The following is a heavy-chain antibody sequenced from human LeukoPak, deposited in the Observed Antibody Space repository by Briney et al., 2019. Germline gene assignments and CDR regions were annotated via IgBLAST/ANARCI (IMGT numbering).Heavy chain of an antibody. Sequence: SETLSLTCAVYGGSFSGYYWSWIRQPPGKGLEWIGEINHSGSTNYNPSLKSRVTISVDTPKNQFSLKLSSVTAADTAVYYCARLGPYQLLRNYYYYYMDVWGKGTTVTISS. CDR2: INHSGST. V-gene: IGHV4-34*01. J-gene: IGHJ6*03. CDR3: ARLGPYQLLRNYYYYYMDV. CDR1: GGSFSGYY. D-gene: IGHD2-2*01.